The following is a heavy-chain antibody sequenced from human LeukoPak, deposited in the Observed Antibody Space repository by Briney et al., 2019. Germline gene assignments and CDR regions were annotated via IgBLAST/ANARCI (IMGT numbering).Heavy chain of an antibody. CDR1: GGSFSGYY. Sequence: SETLSLTCAVYGGSFSGYYWSWIRQPPGKGLEWIGEINHSGSTNYNPSPKSRVTISVDTSKNQFSLKLSSVTAADTAVYYCARGPIREYYYGSGSYIFYYWGQGTLVTVSS. J-gene: IGHJ4*02. CDR2: INHSGST. V-gene: IGHV4-34*01. CDR3: ARGPIREYYYGSGSYIFYY. D-gene: IGHD3-10*01.